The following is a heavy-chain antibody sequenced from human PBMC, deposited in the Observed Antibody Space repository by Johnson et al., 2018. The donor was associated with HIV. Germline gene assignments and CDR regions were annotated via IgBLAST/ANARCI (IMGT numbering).Heavy chain of an antibody. J-gene: IGHJ3*02. CDR1: GFIFSNYP. Sequence: QVQLVESGGGVVQPGKSLRLSCAASGFIFSNYPMHWVRQAPGKGLEWVAVISKDGANNYHADSVKGRFTISRDNSKNTLYLQMNSLRGEDTAVYYCAREKAAGAFDIWGQGTMVTVSS. D-gene: IGHD6-25*01. CDR3: AREKAAGAFDI. CDR2: ISKDGANN. V-gene: IGHV3-30*04.